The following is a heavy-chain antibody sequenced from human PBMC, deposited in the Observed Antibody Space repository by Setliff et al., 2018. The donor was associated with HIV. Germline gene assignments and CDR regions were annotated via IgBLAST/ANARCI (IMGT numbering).Heavy chain of an antibody. J-gene: IGHJ4*02. D-gene: IGHD6-6*01. V-gene: IGHV4-59*08. CDR1: GGSISNQY. CDR3: ARLRVSSSSQTFDH. CDR2: IYYRGTT. Sequence: SETLSLTCTVSGGSISNQYWSWIRQRQGNGLEWIVSIYYRGTTHYNPTLKNRVAMSVDTSKNQFSLDVTSVTPPATAVYYCARLRVSSSSQTFDHWGQGILVTVSS.